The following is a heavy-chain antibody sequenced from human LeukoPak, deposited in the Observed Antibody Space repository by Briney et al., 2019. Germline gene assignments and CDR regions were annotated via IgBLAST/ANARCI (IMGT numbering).Heavy chain of an antibody. CDR2: ISWNSDNI. Sequence: PGGSLRLSCAASEFTFDDYAMHWVRQAPGRGLEWVSGISWNSDNIGYADSVKGRFTISRDNAKNSLYLQMNSLRAEDTAVYYCARAYMVDAFDIWGQGTMVTVSS. D-gene: IGHD3-10*01. V-gene: IGHV3-9*01. CDR1: EFTFDDYA. CDR3: ARAYMVDAFDI. J-gene: IGHJ3*02.